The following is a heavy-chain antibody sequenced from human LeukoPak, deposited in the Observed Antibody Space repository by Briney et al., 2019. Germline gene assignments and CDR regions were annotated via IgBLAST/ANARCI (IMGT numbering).Heavy chain of an antibody. J-gene: IGHJ4*02. CDR2: ITSGGNT. D-gene: IGHD6-19*01. Sequence: PGGPLRLSCAASGFAFSSYSMAWVRQAPGKGLQWVSAITSGGNTYYADSVKGRFTISRDNSKNTLYLQMNSLRAEDTAIYYCAKDRPQSGWFFDYWGQGTLVTVSS. V-gene: IGHV3-23*01. CDR1: GFAFSSYS. CDR3: AKDRPQSGWFFDY.